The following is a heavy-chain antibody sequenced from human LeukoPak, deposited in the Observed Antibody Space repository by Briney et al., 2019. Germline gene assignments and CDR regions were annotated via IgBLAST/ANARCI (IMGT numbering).Heavy chain of an antibody. CDR3: AKGIFYDILTSTFDY. D-gene: IGHD3-9*01. Sequence: PGGSLRLSCAASGFTFSSYAFHWVRQAPGKGLEWVAVISYDGSDKYYADSVKGRFTISRDNSKNTLYLQMNSLRAEDTAVYYCAKGIFYDILTSTFDYWGQGTLVTVSS. CDR2: ISYDGSDK. J-gene: IGHJ4*02. CDR1: GFTFSSYA. V-gene: IGHV3-30-3*01.